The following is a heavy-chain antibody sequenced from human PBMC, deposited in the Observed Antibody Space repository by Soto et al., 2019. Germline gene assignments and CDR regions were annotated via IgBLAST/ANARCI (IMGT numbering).Heavy chain of an antibody. Sequence: EEQLLQSGGGLAQPGGSLRLSCAASGFTFSDYAMSWVRQAPGKGLEWVSALGGSNRDTHYAASVEGRFTVSRDNSKSTLFLQMNSLRVEDTAIYYCAKDRVDHNSVWDPFDIWGQGTLVTVSS. CDR2: LGGSNRDT. V-gene: IGHV3-23*01. J-gene: IGHJ3*02. CDR1: GFTFSDYA. D-gene: IGHD2-15*01. CDR3: AKDRVDHNSVWDPFDI.